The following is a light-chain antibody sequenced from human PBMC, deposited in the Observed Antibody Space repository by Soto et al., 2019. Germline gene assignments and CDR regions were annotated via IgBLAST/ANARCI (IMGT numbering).Light chain of an antibody. Sequence: EIVMTQSPATLSVSPGERATLSCRASQSVSSNLAWYQQKPGQAPRLLISDASNRATGIPVRFSGSGSGTDFTLTISSLEPEDFAVYYCQQYDSSPPITFGQGTKVDIK. CDR2: DAS. CDR1: QSVSSN. V-gene: IGKV3D-15*01. CDR3: QQYDSSPPIT. J-gene: IGKJ1*01.